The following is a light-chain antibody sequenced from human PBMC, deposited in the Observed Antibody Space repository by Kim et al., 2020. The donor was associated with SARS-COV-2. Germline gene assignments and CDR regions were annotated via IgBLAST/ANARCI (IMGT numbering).Light chain of an antibody. J-gene: IGLJ1*01. CDR3: SSYTSSNTYV. Sequence: QSALTQPASVSGSPGQSITISCTGTSSDVGSHNYVSWYQQHPGKAPKLMIYHVSHRPSGVSNRFSGSKSGNTASLTIPGLQAEDEADYYCSSYTSSNTYVFATGTKVTVL. V-gene: IGLV2-14*03. CDR2: HVS. CDR1: SSDVGSHNY.